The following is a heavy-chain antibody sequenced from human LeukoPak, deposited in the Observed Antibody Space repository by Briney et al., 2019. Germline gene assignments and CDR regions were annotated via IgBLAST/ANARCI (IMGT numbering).Heavy chain of an antibody. CDR1: GFSSYD. V-gene: IGHV1-8*01. Sequence: ASVKVSCKASGFSSYDINWVRRATGQGLEWMGWMNPNSGNTGYAQKFQGRVTMTRNTSISTAYMELNSLRSEDTAVYYCASEQWLKREGVYYYYGMAVWGQGTTVTVSS. D-gene: IGHD6-19*01. CDR2: MNPNSGNT. J-gene: IGHJ6*02. CDR3: ASEQWLKREGVYYYYGMAV.